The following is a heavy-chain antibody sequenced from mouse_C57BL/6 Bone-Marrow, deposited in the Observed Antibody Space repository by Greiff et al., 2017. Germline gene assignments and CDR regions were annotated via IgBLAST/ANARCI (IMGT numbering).Heavy chain of an antibody. CDR1: GYTFTSYW. CDR2: IDPSDSET. J-gene: IGHJ2*01. Sequence: VQLQQPGAELVRPGSSVKLSCKASGYTFTSYWMHWVKQRPIQGLEWIGNIDPSDSETHYNQKFKDKATLTVDKSSSTAYMQLSSLTSEDSAVYYCAREGYGYLDYWGQGTTLTVSS. D-gene: IGHD1-1*02. V-gene: IGHV1-52*01. CDR3: AREGYGYLDY.